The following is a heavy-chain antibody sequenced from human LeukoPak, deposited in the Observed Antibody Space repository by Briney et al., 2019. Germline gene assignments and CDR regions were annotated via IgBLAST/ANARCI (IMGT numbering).Heavy chain of an antibody. Sequence: SETLSLTCAVSGDSISSNYWWTWVRQPPGKGLEWIGEIHHSGSTNYSPSLKSRVTVSVDNSRNEFSLSLTSVSAADTAVYYCASSSRYLYNWFDPWGQGTLVTVSS. CDR2: IHHSGST. V-gene: IGHV4-4*02. CDR1: GDSISSNYW. CDR3: ASSSRYLYNWFDP. D-gene: IGHD6-13*01. J-gene: IGHJ5*02.